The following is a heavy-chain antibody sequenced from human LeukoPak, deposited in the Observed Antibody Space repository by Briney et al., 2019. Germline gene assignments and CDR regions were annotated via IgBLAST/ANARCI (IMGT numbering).Heavy chain of an antibody. CDR1: GYTFTGYY. CDR3: ATDQEVVTLGSLDY. V-gene: IGHV1-46*01. CDR2: INPSGGST. Sequence: ASVKVSCKASGYTFTGYYMHWVRQAPGQGLEWMGIINPSGGSTSYAQKFQGRVTMTRDTSTSTVYVELSSLRSEDTAVYYCATDQEVVTLGSLDYWGQGTLVTVSS. J-gene: IGHJ4*02. D-gene: IGHD3-22*01.